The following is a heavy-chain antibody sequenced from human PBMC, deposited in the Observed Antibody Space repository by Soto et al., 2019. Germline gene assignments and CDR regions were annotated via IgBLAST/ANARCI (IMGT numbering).Heavy chain of an antibody. V-gene: IGHV1-69*12. J-gene: IGHJ4*02. Sequence: QVQLVQAGAEVKKPESSVKVSCKAPGGTFSTYAISWVRQAPGQGLEWMGGIIHMFGTANYAQRFQDRVTITADESTNTVYMELSSVRSEDTAVYFCASGIQLWLRRINNGYSGWGQGTLVTVSS. CDR2: IIHMFGTA. CDR3: ASGIQLWLRRINNGYSG. CDR1: GGTFSTYA. D-gene: IGHD5-18*01.